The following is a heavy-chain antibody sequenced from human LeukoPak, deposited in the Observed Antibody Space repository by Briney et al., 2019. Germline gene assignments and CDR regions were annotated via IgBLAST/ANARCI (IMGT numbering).Heavy chain of an antibody. J-gene: IGHJ6*03. Sequence: SVKVSCKASGGTFSSYAISWVRQAPGQGLEWMGGIIPIFGTANYAQKFQGRVTITADESTSTAYMELSSLRSEDTAVYYCERGYRRGYSGYDSGHRIYYYYYYMDVWGKGTTVTVSS. CDR1: GGTFSSYA. CDR2: IIPIFGTA. V-gene: IGHV1-69*13. D-gene: IGHD5-12*01. CDR3: ERGYRRGYSGYDSGHRIYYYYYYMDV.